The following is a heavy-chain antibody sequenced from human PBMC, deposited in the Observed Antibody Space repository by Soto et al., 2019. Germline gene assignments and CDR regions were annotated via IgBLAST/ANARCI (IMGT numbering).Heavy chain of an antibody. CDR2: IYPGDSDT. V-gene: IGHV5-51*01. J-gene: IGHJ6*03. Sequence: PGESLKISCKGSGYSFTSYWIGWVRQMPGKGLEWMGIIYPGDSDTRYSPSFQGQVTISADKSISTAYLQCSSLKASDTAMYYCARFQGNPRIIYYYYYMDVWGKGTTVTVSS. CDR1: GYSFTSYW. CDR3: ARFQGNPRIIYYYYYMDV.